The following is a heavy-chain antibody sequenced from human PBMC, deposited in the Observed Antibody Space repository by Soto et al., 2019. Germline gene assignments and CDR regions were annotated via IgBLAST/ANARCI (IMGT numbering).Heavy chain of an antibody. D-gene: IGHD6-19*01. CDR1: GFTFSSYG. CDR2: IWYDGSNK. V-gene: IGHV3-33*01. J-gene: IGHJ6*02. CDR3: ARVRGVAVAGGMGLDV. Sequence: QVQLVESGGGVVQPGRSLRLSCAASGFTFSSYGMHWVRQAPGKGLEWVAVIWYDGSNKYYADSVKGRFTISRDNSKNTLYLQMNSLRAEDTAVYYCARVRGVAVAGGMGLDVWGQETTVTVSS.